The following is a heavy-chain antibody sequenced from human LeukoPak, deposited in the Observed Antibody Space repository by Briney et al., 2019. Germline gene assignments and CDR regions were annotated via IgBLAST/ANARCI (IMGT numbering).Heavy chain of an antibody. CDR1: GFTFNSFG. Sequence: GGSRRLSCAASGFTFNSFGMHWVRQAPGKGLEWVAVISYDGSNKCFADSVKGRFTISRDNSKNTLYLQMKSLRAEDTAVYYCARDFYCSRTSCYAPSFDYWGQGTLVTVSS. CDR3: ARDFYCSRTSCYAPSFDY. V-gene: IGHV3-30*03. D-gene: IGHD2-2*01. CDR2: ISYDGSNK. J-gene: IGHJ4*02.